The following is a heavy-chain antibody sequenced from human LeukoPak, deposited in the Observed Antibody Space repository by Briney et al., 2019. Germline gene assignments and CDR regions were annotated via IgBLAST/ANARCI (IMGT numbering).Heavy chain of an antibody. V-gene: IGHV3-7*01. CDR3: TRLQIAVAGPNWFDP. J-gene: IGHJ5*02. CDR1: KFPFSSYW. D-gene: IGHD6-19*01. Sequence: AGGPLRLSCAAPKFPFSSYWMSWVRQAPGKGLEWAANIKQDGSVQFYMDSLKGRFSVSRDNAKNSLYLQMNGLRVEDTAVYYCTRLQIAVAGPNWFDPWGQGTLVTVSS. CDR2: IKQDGSVQ.